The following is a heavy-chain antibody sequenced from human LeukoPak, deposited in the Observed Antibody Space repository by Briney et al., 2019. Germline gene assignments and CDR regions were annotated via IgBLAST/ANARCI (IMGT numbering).Heavy chain of an antibody. Sequence: GGSLRLSCAASGFTFSSYGMHWVRQAPGKGLEWVAVISYDGSNKYYADSVKGRFTISRDNSKNTLYLQMNSLRAEDTAVYYCAKEVSRTGSSGWQTDYWGQGTLVTVSS. J-gene: IGHJ4*02. V-gene: IGHV3-30*18. CDR2: ISYDGSNK. CDR1: GFTFSSYG. D-gene: IGHD6-19*01. CDR3: AKEVSRTGSSGWQTDY.